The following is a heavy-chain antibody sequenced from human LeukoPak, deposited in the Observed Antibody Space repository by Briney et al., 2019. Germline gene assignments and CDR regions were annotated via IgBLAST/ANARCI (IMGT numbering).Heavy chain of an antibody. J-gene: IGHJ4*02. CDR3: AKDFVVVPGLVNYFDS. CDR1: GFAFSNYA. Sequence: GGSLRLSCAASGFAFSNYAMNWVRQAPGKGLEWVSVIGGSGGDTYYADSVKGRFTISRDNSKNRLYLRMNSLRAEDTALYYCAKDFVVVPGLVNYFDSWGQGTLVTVSS. CDR2: IGGSGGDT. V-gene: IGHV3-23*01. D-gene: IGHD2-2*01.